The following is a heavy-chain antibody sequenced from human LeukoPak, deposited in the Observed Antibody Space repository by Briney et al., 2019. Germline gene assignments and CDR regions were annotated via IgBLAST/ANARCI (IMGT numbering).Heavy chain of an antibody. D-gene: IGHD5-12*01. CDR2: IYYSGSA. CDR1: GGSISSYY. CDR3: ARSVDIVATIDY. V-gene: IGHV4-59*01. J-gene: IGHJ4*02. Sequence: SETLSLTCTVSGGSISSYYWSWIRQPPGKGLEWIGFIYYSGSANYNPSLRSRVTMSVDTSKNQFSLKLTSVTAADTAVYYCARSVDIVATIDYWGQGTLVTVSS.